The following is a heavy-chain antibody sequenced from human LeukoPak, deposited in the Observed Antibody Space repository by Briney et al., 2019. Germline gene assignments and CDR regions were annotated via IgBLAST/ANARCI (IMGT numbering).Heavy chain of an antibody. CDR2: IYYSGST. V-gene: IGHV4-39*07. CDR1: GGSISSSSYY. D-gene: IGHD3-22*01. CDR3: ARVGAYYDSSGYLVDY. J-gene: IGHJ4*02. Sequence: SETLSLTCTVSGGSISSSSYYWGWIRQPPGKGLEWIGSIYYSGSTNYNPSLKSRVTISVDTSKNQFSLKLSSVTAADTAVYFCARVGAYYDSSGYLVDYWGQGTLVTVSS.